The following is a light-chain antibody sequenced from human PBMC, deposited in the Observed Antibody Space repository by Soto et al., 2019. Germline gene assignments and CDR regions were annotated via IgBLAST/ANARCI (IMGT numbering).Light chain of an antibody. V-gene: IGLV2-14*01. CDR3: SSHTSGDTRV. J-gene: IGLJ1*01. CDR2: EVT. Sequence: QSALTQPASVSGSPGQSIAISCTGTSSDVGGYDYVSWYQQHPDNAPKLIIYEVTKRPSGVSNRFSGSKSGNTASLTISGLQPDDEADYYCSSHTSGDTRVFGSGTKVTVL. CDR1: SSDVGGYDY.